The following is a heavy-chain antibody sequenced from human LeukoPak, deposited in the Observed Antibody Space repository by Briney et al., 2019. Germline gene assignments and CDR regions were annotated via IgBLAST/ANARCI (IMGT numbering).Heavy chain of an antibody. V-gene: IGHV4-4*07. J-gene: IGHJ5*02. CDR2: IYTSGST. Sequence: PSETLSLTCTVSGDSISSYYWSWVRQPAGKGLEWIGRIYTSGSTNYNPSLKSRVTMSVDTSKNQFSLKLSSVTAADTAVYYCARHPLSSSWYNWFDPWGQGTLVTVSS. CDR3: ARHPLSSSWYNWFDP. D-gene: IGHD6-13*01. CDR1: GDSISSYY.